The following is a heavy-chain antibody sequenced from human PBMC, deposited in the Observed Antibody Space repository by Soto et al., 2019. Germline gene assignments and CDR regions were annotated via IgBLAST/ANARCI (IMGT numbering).Heavy chain of an antibody. D-gene: IGHD3-10*01. CDR3: AKDWRITMVRGVPSYYFDY. J-gene: IGHJ4*02. Sequence: EVQLLESGGGLVQPGGSLRLSCAASGFTFSSYAMSWVRQAPGKGLEWVSAISGSGGSTYYADSVKGRFTISRDNSKNTLYLQMNSLRAEDTAVYYCAKDWRITMVRGVPSYYFDYWGQGTLVTVSS. V-gene: IGHV3-23*01. CDR2: ISGSGGST. CDR1: GFTFSSYA.